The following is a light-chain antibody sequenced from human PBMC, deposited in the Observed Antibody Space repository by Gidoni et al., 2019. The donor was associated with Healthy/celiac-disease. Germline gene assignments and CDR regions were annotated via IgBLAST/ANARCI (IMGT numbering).Light chain of an antibody. CDR2: GAS. CDR1: QSVSSSY. Sequence: EIVLTQSPGTLSLSPGERATLSCRASQSVSSSYLAWYQQKPGQAPRLLSDGASSRATGIPDRFSGGGSGTDFTLTISRLEPEDFAVYYCQQYGSSRATFGPGTKVDIK. CDR3: QQYGSSRAT. V-gene: IGKV3-20*01. J-gene: IGKJ3*01.